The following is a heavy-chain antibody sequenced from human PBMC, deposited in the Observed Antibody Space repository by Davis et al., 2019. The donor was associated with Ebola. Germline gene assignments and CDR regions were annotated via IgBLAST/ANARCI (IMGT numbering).Heavy chain of an antibody. CDR1: GFTFSSYW. CDR3: ARVGSSWDQKGLDP. V-gene: IGHV3-74*01. J-gene: IGHJ5*02. Sequence: GESLKISCAASGFTFSSYWMHWVRQAPGKGLVWVSRINSDGSSTSYADSVKGRFTISRDNAKNTLYLQMNSRRAEDTAVYYCARVGSSWDQKGLDPWGQGTLVTVSS. D-gene: IGHD6-13*01. CDR2: INSDGSST.